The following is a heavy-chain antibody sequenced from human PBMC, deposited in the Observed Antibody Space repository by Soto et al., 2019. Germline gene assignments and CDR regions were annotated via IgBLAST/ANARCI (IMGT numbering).Heavy chain of an antibody. V-gene: IGHV1-69*01. CDR2: IIPKLGSA. CDR3: ARGGVGYNFGPVY. Sequence: QVQLVQSGAEVKEPGSSVKVSCKASGGGNLRDYRTTWVRRAPGQGLEWMGGIIPKLGSANYAQNFQGRVTVTADESTNTVYMELRSLRSGDTAVFYCARGGVGYNFGPVYWGQGTPVTVSS. J-gene: IGHJ4*02. CDR1: GGGNLRDYR. D-gene: IGHD5-12*01.